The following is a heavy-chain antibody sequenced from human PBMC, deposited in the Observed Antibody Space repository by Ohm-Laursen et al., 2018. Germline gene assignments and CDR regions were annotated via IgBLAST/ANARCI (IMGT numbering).Heavy chain of an antibody. CDR3: ARGYSYGYRGGNY. CDR1: GFTFSSYE. D-gene: IGHD5-18*01. V-gene: IGHV3-48*03. Sequence: SLRLSCSASGFTFSSYEMNWVRQAPGKGLEWVSYISSSGSTIYYADSVKGRFTISRDNAKNSLYLQMNSLRAEDTAVYYCARGYSYGYRGGNYWGQGTLVTVSS. CDR2: ISSSGSTI. J-gene: IGHJ4*02.